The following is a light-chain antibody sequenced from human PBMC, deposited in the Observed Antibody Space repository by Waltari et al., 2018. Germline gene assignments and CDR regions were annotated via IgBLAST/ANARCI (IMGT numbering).Light chain of an antibody. V-gene: IGKV3-11*01. CDR2: DAS. CDR1: QSVSYN. Sequence: EFVLSQSPPTLSLSPGESATPPCRASQSVSYNLAWYQQRPGQAPRLLIYDASSRATGIPARFSGSGYETDFTLTISSLEPEDFAVYYCQQRRTWPLTFGGGTKVEI. J-gene: IGKJ4*01. CDR3: QQRRTWPLT.